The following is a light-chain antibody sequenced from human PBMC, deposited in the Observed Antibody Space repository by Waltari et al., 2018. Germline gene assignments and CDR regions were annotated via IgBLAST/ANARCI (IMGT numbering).Light chain of an antibody. CDR2: RND. CDR1: SSNIGDNV. CDR3: AAWDDRMNGHWV. V-gene: IGLV1-44*01. Sequence: QSVLTQPPSASGTPGQRVTISCSGSSSNIGDNVVNWYQQLPGKAPTRLIYRNDQRASGVPDRFSASKPGTSASLAISGLQSEDEADYYCAAWDDRMNGHWVFGGGTKVTVL. J-gene: IGLJ3*02.